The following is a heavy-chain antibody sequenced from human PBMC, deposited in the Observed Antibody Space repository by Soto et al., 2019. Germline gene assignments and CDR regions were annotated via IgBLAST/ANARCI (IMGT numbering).Heavy chain of an antibody. CDR2: LNSAGST. Sequence: EGQLLESGGDLVQPGGSLRLSCAASGFAFSTYGMSWVRQAPGRGLEWVSGLNSAGSTYYAASVQGRFTISRDKTKNTLYLQMNNLRAEDTAAYYCAKHAEQWRGSFYLYPMDVWGRGTTVTVSS. J-gene: IGHJ6*02. CDR3: AKHAEQWRGSFYLYPMDV. V-gene: IGHV3-23*01. CDR1: GFAFSTYG. D-gene: IGHD6-19*01.